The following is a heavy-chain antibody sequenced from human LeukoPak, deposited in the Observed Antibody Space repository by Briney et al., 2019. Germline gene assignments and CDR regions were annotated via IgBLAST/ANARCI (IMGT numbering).Heavy chain of an antibody. CDR3: ASQRPSIAVAGAYYFDY. D-gene: IGHD6-19*01. Sequence: SETLSLTCAVSGGSISSSNWWSWVRQPPGKGLEWIGEIYHSGSTNYNPSLKSRVTISVDTSKNQFSLKLSSVTAADTAVYYCASQRPSIAVAGAYYFDYWGQGTLVTVSS. V-gene: IGHV4-4*02. CDR1: GGSISSSNW. CDR2: IYHSGST. J-gene: IGHJ4*02.